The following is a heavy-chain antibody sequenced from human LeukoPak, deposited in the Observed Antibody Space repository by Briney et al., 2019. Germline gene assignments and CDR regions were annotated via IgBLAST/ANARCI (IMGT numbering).Heavy chain of an antibody. Sequence: GGSLRLSCAASGFTFSSYWMSWVRQAPGKGLEWVSSISSSSSYIYYADPVKGRFTISRDNAKNSLSLQMNSLRAEDTAVYYCGRDLNWGAFDIRGLGAMVTVSS. D-gene: IGHD7-27*01. J-gene: IGHJ3*02. CDR2: ISSSSSYI. CDR3: GRDLNWGAFDI. CDR1: GFTFSSYW. V-gene: IGHV3-21*01.